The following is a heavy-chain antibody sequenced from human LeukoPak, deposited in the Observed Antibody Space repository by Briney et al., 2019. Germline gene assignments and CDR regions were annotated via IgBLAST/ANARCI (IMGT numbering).Heavy chain of an antibody. V-gene: IGHV4-59*12. CDR2: INYSGST. J-gene: IGHJ4*02. CDR1: GGSISSYY. CDR3: ARGGGCSSTSCYLSYFDY. Sequence: PSETLSLTCTVSGGSISSYYWTWIRQPPGKGLEWIGYINYSGSTNYNPSLKSRVTISVDTSKNQFSLKLSSVTAADTAVYYCARGGGCSSTSCYLSYFDYWGQGTLVTVSS. D-gene: IGHD2-2*01.